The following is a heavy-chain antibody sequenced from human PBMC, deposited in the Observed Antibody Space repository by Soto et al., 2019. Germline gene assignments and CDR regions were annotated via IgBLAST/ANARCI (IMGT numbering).Heavy chain of an antibody. CDR3: ARGPMTTVTTWGDWYFDL. CDR2: IWYDGTNK. Sequence: QVQLVESGGGVVQPGRSLRLSCATSGFTFSSYGMHWVRQGPGKGLEWVAVIWYDGTNKYYADSVNGRFTISRDDSKNTLYLQMNCLRADDTAVYYCARGPMTTVTTWGDWYFDLWGRGTLVTVSS. J-gene: IGHJ2*01. CDR1: GFTFSSYG. D-gene: IGHD4-17*01. V-gene: IGHV3-33*01.